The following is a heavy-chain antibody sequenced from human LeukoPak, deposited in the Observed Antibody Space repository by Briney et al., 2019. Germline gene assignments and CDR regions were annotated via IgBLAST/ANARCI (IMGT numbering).Heavy chain of an antibody. Sequence: SETLSLTCTVSGGSISSYYWSWIRQPPGKGLEWIGYIYYSGSTNYNPSLKSRVTISVDTSKNQFSLKLSSVTAADTAVYYCARIIAAAGIDYYYDMDVWGQGTTVTVSS. CDR2: IYYSGST. J-gene: IGHJ6*02. D-gene: IGHD6-13*01. V-gene: IGHV4-59*08. CDR3: ARIIAAAGIDYYYDMDV. CDR1: GGSISSYY.